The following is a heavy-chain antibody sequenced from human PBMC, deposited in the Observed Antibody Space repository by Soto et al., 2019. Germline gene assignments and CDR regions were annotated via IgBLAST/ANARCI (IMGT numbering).Heavy chain of an antibody. J-gene: IGHJ4*02. CDR2: INAGNGNT. CDR3: ARVPCIAVADENDY. D-gene: IGHD6-19*01. Sequence: VASVKVSCKASGYTFTSYAMHWVRQAPGQRLEWMGWINAGNGNTKYSQKFQGRVTITRDTSASTAYMELSSLRSEDTAVYYCARVPCIAVADENDYRGQGTLVIVSS. V-gene: IGHV1-3*01. CDR1: GYTFTSYA.